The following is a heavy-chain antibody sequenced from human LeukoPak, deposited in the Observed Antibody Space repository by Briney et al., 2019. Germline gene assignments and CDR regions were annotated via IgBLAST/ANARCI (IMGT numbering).Heavy chain of an antibody. J-gene: IGHJ5*02. CDR2: TYHRTKWYN. D-gene: IGHD1-7*01. Sequence: SQTVSLTCAISGDSVSNNSAAWNWLRQSPSRGLEWLGRTYHRTKWYNDYAESVKSRITINPDTSKNQFSLQLNSLTPEDTAVYYCAREGITGTPFWFDPWGQGTLVTVSS. CDR3: AREGITGTPFWFDP. V-gene: IGHV6-1*01. CDR1: GDSVSNNSAA.